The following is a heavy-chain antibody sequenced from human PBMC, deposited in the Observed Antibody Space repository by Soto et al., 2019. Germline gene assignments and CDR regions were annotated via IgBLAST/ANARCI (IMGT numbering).Heavy chain of an antibody. D-gene: IGHD4-17*01. Sequence: GGSLRLSCAASGFTFSSFAMHWVRQAPGKRLEWVAVISNDGSNKYSADSVKGRFTISRDNSKSTLYLQMNSLRTEDTALYYCARDTVRGDYAFDIWGQGTMVTVSS. CDR1: GFTFSSFA. J-gene: IGHJ3*02. CDR3: ARDTVRGDYAFDI. V-gene: IGHV3-30-3*01. CDR2: ISNDGSNK.